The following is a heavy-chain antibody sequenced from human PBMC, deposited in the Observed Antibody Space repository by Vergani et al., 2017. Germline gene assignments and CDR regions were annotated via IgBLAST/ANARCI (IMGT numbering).Heavy chain of an antibody. CDR1: GFTFSNSA. D-gene: IGHD2/OR15-2a*01. V-gene: IGHV3-23*01. CDR2: ISGPGLST. CDR3: VKEKIDLGSYFFDS. J-gene: IGHJ4*01. Sequence: EVHLLESGGGLVQSGGSLRFSCAASGFTFSNSAASWVRQATGGGLAWVSSISGPGLSTYYADCVKGRSSISRDNSKNTVCLEMHSLRAEYTAIYYCVKEKIDLGSYFFDSWGHGILVTVSS.